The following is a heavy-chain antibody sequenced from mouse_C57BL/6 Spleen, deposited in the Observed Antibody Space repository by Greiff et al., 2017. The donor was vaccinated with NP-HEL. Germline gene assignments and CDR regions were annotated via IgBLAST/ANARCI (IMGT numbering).Heavy chain of an antibody. CDR3: TREGDSSGYIDY. CDR1: GYTFTDYE. D-gene: IGHD3-2*02. Sequence: QVQLKESGAELVRPGASVTLSCKASGYTFTDYEMHWVKQTPVHGLEWIGAIDPETGGTAYNQKFKGKAILTADKSSSTAYMELRSLTSENSAVYNCTREGDSSGYIDYWGQGTTLTVSS. V-gene: IGHV1-15*01. CDR2: IDPETGGT. J-gene: IGHJ2*01.